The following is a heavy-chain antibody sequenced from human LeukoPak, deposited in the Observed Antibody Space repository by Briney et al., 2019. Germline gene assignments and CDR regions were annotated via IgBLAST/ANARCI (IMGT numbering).Heavy chain of an antibody. CDR1: GLTFSSYA. V-gene: IGHV3-64*01. D-gene: IGHD6-19*01. J-gene: IGHJ3*02. Sequence: GGSLRLSCAASGLTFSSYAMHWVRQAPGKGLEYVSGISSNGGSTYYANSVKGRFTISRDNSKNTLYLQMNSLRAEDTAVYYCARDIAVAGHDAFDIWGQGTMVTVSS. CDR3: ARDIAVAGHDAFDI. CDR2: ISSNGGST.